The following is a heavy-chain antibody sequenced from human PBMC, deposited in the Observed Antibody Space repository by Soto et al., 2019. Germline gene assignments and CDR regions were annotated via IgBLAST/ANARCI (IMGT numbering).Heavy chain of an antibody. Sequence: GGSLRLSCAASGFTFSNFGMYWVRQAPGKGLEWVAVVWYDGSNKYYADSVKGRFTISRDNSKNTVYLQMNSLRAEDTAVYYCARDDTGDYYGLDVWGQGTTVTVSS. CDR1: GFTFSNFG. CDR3: ARDDTGDYYGLDV. CDR2: VWYDGSNK. J-gene: IGHJ6*02. V-gene: IGHV3-33*01. D-gene: IGHD3-10*01.